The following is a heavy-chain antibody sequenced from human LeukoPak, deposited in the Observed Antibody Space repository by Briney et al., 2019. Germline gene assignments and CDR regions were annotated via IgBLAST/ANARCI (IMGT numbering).Heavy chain of an antibody. CDR3: TRGMNPER. D-gene: IGHD1-14*01. CDR1: GFTFSDYY. V-gene: IGHV3-11*04. Sequence: PGGSLRLSCAASGFTFSDYYLGWIRQAPGKGLEWVSYISSSGNTIYYADSVKGRFTISRDNAKNSLYLQMTSLRVEDTAIYYCTRGMNPERWGQGTLVTVSS. J-gene: IGHJ4*02. CDR2: ISSSGNTI.